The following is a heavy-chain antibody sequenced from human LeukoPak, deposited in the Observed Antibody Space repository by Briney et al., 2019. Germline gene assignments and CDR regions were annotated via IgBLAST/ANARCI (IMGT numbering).Heavy chain of an antibody. CDR1: GFTFNYYA. Sequence: GGSLRLSCAASGFTFNYYAMTWFRQAPGKGLEWVSVISDTGGGTYYADSVKGRFTISRDNSKNTLYLQMNSLRAEDTAVYYCAKAIGNSGYDPSDYWGQGTLVTVSS. V-gene: IGHV3-23*01. J-gene: IGHJ4*02. D-gene: IGHD5-12*01. CDR3: AKAIGNSGYDPSDY. CDR2: ISDTGGGT.